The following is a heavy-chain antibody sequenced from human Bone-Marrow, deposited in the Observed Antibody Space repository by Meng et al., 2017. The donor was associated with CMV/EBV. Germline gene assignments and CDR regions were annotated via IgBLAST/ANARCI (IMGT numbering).Heavy chain of an antibody. CDR3: AVTYYHDSSGYYSFDN. Sequence: QVHGGLCGADVKKPGASVKVSCKASVYTFTSYDISWVLQAPGQGLEGMGWISAYNGNTNYAQKLQGRVTMTTDTSKSKAYMELRSLSSDDTAVYYCAVTYYHDSSGYYSFDNWGQGTLVTVSS. CDR1: VYTFTSYD. D-gene: IGHD3-22*01. J-gene: IGHJ4*02. V-gene: IGHV1-18*01. CDR2: ISAYNGNT.